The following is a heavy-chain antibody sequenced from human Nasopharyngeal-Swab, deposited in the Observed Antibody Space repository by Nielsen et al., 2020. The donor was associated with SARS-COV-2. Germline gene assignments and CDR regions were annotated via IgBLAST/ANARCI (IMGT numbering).Heavy chain of an antibody. J-gene: IGHJ4*02. D-gene: IGHD5-24*01. CDR3: ATPTDGYNFFHF. Sequence: ASVKVSCKTSGYTYTGYYVHWVRQAPGQGLEWVGRISVYNGCTDYAQKFQGRVTMTRDTSINTAFMEMRSLRSDDTAVYYCATPTDGYNFFHFWGQGAHVTVSS. CDR1: GYTYTGYY. V-gene: IGHV1-2*06. CDR2: ISVYNGCT.